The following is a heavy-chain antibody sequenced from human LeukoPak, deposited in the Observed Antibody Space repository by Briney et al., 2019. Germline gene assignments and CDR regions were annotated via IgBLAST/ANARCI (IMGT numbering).Heavy chain of an antibody. J-gene: IGHJ4*02. Sequence: GASVKVSCKASGYTFTSYGISWVRQAPGQGLEWVGWISAYNGNTNYAQKLQDRVTMTTDTSTSTAYMELRSLRSDDTAVYYCARERIQLWSRYFDYWGQGTLVTVSS. V-gene: IGHV1-18*01. D-gene: IGHD5-18*01. CDR1: GYTFTSYG. CDR3: ARERIQLWSRYFDY. CDR2: ISAYNGNT.